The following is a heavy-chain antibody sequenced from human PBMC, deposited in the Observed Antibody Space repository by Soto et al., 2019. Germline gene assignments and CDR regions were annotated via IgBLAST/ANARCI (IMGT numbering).Heavy chain of an antibody. J-gene: IGHJ5*02. V-gene: IGHV4-61*01. CDR3: ARSGSGTYYNGWFDP. Sequence: SETLSLTCTVSGASVSSGSYYWNWIRQPPGKGLEWIGCIYDSESTNYNPSLKSRVTISVDTSKNQFSLKLGSVTAADTAVYYCARSGSGTYYNGWFDPWGQGTLVT. CDR1: GASVSSGSYY. CDR2: IYDSEST. D-gene: IGHD3-10*01.